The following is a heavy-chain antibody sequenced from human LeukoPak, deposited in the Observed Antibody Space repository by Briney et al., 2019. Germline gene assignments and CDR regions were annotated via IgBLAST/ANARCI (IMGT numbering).Heavy chain of an antibody. V-gene: IGHV4-39*01. J-gene: IGHJ4*02. Sequence: SETLSLTCTVSGGSISSSSYYWGWIRQPPGKGLEWIGSIYYSGSTYYNPSLKSRVTISVDTSRNQFSLKLSSVTAADTAVYYCARQARGGVFGVVIIHFDYWGQGTLVTVSS. CDR2: IYYSGST. D-gene: IGHD3-3*01. CDR3: ARQARGGVFGVVIIHFDY. CDR1: GGSISSSSYY.